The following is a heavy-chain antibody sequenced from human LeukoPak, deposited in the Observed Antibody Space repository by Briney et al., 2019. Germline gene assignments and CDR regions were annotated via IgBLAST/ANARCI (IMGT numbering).Heavy chain of an antibody. CDR2: ISWDSGNT. V-gene: IGHV3-43D*03. CDR3: AKGPGAAVGKRYIQH. CDR1: GFTFNDYA. Sequence: GGSLRLSCAASGFTFNDYAMHWVRQAPGKGLEWVSLISWDSGNTYYADSVKGRFTISRDNSKNSLSLQMNSLRAEDTALYYCAKGPGAAVGKRYIQHWGQGTLVTVSS. J-gene: IGHJ1*01. D-gene: IGHD6-13*01.